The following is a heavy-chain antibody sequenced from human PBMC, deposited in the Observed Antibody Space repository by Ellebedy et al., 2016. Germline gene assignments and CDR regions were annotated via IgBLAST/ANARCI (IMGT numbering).Heavy chain of an antibody. Sequence: GGSLRLSCAASGFAFSDHFMDWVRQAPGKGLEWVGRSYKKGNRYTTEYAASVKDTFTISRDHSEKSMYLQMNSLKIEDTAVYICARVAGDYGVPTDAFDIWGRGTMVTVSP. CDR3: ARVAGDYGVPTDAFDI. J-gene: IGHJ3*02. CDR2: SYKKGNRYTT. D-gene: IGHD4-17*01. V-gene: IGHV3-72*01. CDR1: GFAFSDHF.